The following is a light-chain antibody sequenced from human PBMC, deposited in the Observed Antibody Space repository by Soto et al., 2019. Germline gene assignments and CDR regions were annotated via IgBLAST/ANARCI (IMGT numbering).Light chain of an antibody. J-gene: IGLJ3*02. CDR3: CSYRSSRTWV. Sequence: QSVLTQPASVSGSPGQSITISCTGTSSDIGSYNYVSWYQHYPGKAPRLLIYEVTNRPSGVSNRFSGSKSGNTASLTISGLQAEDDADYYCCSYRSSRTWVFGGGTQLTVL. CDR2: EVT. V-gene: IGLV2-14*01. CDR1: SSDIGSYNY.